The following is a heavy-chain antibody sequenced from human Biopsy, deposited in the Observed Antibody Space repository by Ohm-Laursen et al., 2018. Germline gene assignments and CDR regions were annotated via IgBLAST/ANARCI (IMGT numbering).Heavy chain of an antibody. CDR2: IVPILGHL. Sequence: VKISCKASGGPSSNYAFSWGRQAPGQGLEWVGRIVPILGHLNYAQRFQGRVSITADKSTTYVYMELSRLTSGDTAVYYCAADADGYYTEFDYWGPGTLVTVSS. CDR3: AADADGYYTEFDY. V-gene: IGHV1-69*10. J-gene: IGHJ4*02. D-gene: IGHD3-3*01. CDR1: GGPSSNYA.